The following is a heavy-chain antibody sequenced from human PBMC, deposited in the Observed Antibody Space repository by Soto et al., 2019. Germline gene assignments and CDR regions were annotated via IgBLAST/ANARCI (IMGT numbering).Heavy chain of an antibody. J-gene: IGHJ6*02. D-gene: IGHD3-10*01. CDR1: GGTFNSYA. CDR3: ARGAHGSGMDYYHGMHV. Sequence: QVQLVQSGAEVKKPGSSVKVSCKASGGTFNSYAFSWVRQAPGQGLEWMGGIIPIFGTTNYAQKFQGRVTVNADESTSTTYMELSSLRSDDTAVYYCARGAHGSGMDYYHGMHVWGQGTTVTVAS. V-gene: IGHV1-69*01. CDR2: IIPIFGTT.